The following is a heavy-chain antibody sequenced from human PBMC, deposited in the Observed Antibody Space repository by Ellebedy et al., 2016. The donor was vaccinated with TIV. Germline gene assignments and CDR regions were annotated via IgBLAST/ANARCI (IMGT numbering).Heavy chain of an antibody. V-gene: IGHV3-23*01. D-gene: IGHD3-22*01. CDR1: GFTFSSFG. Sequence: GESLKISXAASGFTFSSFGMNWVRQAPGKGLNWVSGISGSAGSTYYADSVKGRFTISRDNSKNTLYLQMNSLRAEDTAVYYCAKGARRYYYDSSGLQNAFDIWGQGTMVTVSS. CDR2: ISGSAGST. CDR3: AKGARRYYYDSSGLQNAFDI. J-gene: IGHJ3*02.